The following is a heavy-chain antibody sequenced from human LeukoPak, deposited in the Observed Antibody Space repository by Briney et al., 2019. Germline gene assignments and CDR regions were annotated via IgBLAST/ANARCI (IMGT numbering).Heavy chain of an antibody. D-gene: IGHD6-13*01. J-gene: IGHJ3*02. CDR1: GYTFTTYN. CDR2: ITADNGNT. V-gene: IGHV1-18*01. Sequence: ASVKVSCKASGYTFTTYNINWVRQAPGQGLEWMGWITADNGNTNYAQKFQGRVTMTTDTSTSTVYMELRSLRSDDTAVYYCARVQSSSWGYAFDIWGQGTMVTVSP. CDR3: ARVQSSSWGYAFDI.